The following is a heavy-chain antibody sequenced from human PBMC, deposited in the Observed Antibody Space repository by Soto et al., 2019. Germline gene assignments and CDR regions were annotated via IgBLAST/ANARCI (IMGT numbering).Heavy chain of an antibody. Sequence: QVQLVQSGAEVKKPGASVKASCKASGYSLTSYYMHWVRQAPGQGLEWMGIINPSGGSTSYAQKFQGRVTMTRDTSTSTVYMELTSLRSEDTAVYYCASEYSSSSRYGMDVWGQGTTVTVSS. V-gene: IGHV1-46*01. D-gene: IGHD6-6*01. J-gene: IGHJ6*02. CDR2: INPSGGST. CDR1: GYSLTSYY. CDR3: ASEYSSSSRYGMDV.